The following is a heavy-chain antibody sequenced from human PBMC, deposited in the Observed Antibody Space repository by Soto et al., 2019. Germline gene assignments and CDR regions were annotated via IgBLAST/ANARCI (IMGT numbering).Heavy chain of an antibody. V-gene: IGHV3-30*18. Sequence: GGSLRLSCAASGFTFSSYGMHWVRQAPGKGLEWVAVISYDGSNKYYADSVKGRFTISRDNSKNTLYLQMNSLRAEDTAVYYCAKGVAAAGTKYGMDVWGQGTTGTVSS. J-gene: IGHJ6*02. CDR2: ISYDGSNK. CDR3: AKGVAAAGTKYGMDV. D-gene: IGHD6-13*01. CDR1: GFTFSSYG.